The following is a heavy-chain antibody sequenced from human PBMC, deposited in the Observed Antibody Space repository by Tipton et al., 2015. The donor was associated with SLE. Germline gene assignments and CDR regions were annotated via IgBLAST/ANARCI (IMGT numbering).Heavy chain of an antibody. Sequence: GSLRLSCAGSGFNFNNYWMHWLRQAPRKGLVWVSRINSDGSDTRYADFVKGRFTISRDNAKNTVYLQMKSLRAEDTAVYHCVRDVITVADDGEGFLTHDYWGQGTLVTVSS. CDR1: GFNFNNYW. V-gene: IGHV3-74*01. J-gene: IGHJ4*02. CDR3: VRDVITVADDGEGFLTHDY. D-gene: IGHD6-19*01. CDR2: INSDGSDT.